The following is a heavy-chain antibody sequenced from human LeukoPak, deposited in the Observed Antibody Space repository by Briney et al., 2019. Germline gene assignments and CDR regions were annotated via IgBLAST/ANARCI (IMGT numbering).Heavy chain of an antibody. CDR1: GFTFSSYG. J-gene: IGHJ4*02. D-gene: IGHD3-10*01. CDR3: AKDRGVWFGELLSLADY. Sequence: GGSLRLSCAASGFTFSSYGMSWVRQAPGKGLEWVSAISGSGGSTYYADSVKGRFTISRDNSKNTLYLQMNSLRAEDTAVYYCAKDRGVWFGELLSLADYWGQGTLVTVSS. CDR2: ISGSGGST. V-gene: IGHV3-23*01.